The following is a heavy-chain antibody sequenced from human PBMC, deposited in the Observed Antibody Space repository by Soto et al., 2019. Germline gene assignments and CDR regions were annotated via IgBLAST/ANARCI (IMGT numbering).Heavy chain of an antibody. CDR2: IKSKPDGATT. V-gene: IGHV3-15*07. Sequence: EVQLVESGGGLVKPGGSLRLSCAASGSTFSNAWMHWVRQAPGKGLDWVGRIKSKPDGATTDYATPVKGRFIISRDDSKNTQYLQMNSLETEDTAVYYCTTDLPGTNGDYWGQGTLVTVSS. D-gene: IGHD2-8*01. CDR1: GSTFSNAW. J-gene: IGHJ4*02. CDR3: TTDLPGTNGDY.